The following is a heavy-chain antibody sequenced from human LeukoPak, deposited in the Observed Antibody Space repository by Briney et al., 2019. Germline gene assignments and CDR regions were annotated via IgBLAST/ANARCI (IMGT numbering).Heavy chain of an antibody. CDR3: ALWSGSYLRFDP. CDR1: GFTFRNYW. V-gene: IGHV3-74*01. D-gene: IGHD3-3*01. J-gene: IGHJ5*02. Sequence: GGSLRLSCAASGFTFRNYWMHWARQPPGRGLVWVSRIHSDGSSTTYADSVKGRFTSSRDNAKSTLYLQMNSLRAEDTAVYYCALWSGSYLRFDPWGQGTLVTVSS. CDR2: IHSDGSST.